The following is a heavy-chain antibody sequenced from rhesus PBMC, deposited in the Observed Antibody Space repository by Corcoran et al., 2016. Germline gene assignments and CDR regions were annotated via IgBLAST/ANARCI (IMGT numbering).Heavy chain of an antibody. CDR1: GGSISDSYY. V-gene: IGHV4-160*01. J-gene: IGHJ4*01. CDR3: ARDSSRKFDY. D-gene: IGHD2-15*01. Sequence: QVQLQESGPGLVKPSETLSLTCTVSGGSISDSYYWSWIRQPPGKGLEGMGRIYGSGGSTNYNPSLKSRVTISRDTSKNQFSLKRSSVTAADTAVYYCARDSSRKFDYWGQGVLVTVSS. CDR2: IYGSGGST.